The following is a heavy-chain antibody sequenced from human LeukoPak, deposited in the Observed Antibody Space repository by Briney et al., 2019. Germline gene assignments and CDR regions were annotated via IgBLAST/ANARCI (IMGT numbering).Heavy chain of an antibody. V-gene: IGHV3-30*02. CDR3: ATALRAYYFDY. D-gene: IGHD4-17*01. CDR1: GFTFSSYG. Sequence: GGSLRLSCAASGFTFSSYGMHWVRQAPGKGLEWVAFIRYDGSNKYYADSVKGRFTISRDNSKNTLYLQMNSLRAEDTAVYYCATALRAYYFDYWGQGTLVTVSS. CDR2: IRYDGSNK. J-gene: IGHJ4*02.